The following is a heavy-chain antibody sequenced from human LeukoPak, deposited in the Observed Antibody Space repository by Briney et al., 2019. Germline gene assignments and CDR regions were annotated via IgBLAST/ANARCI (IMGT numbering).Heavy chain of an antibody. CDR3: ARHRRYCSGGSCTINWFDP. V-gene: IGHV5-51*01. CDR2: IYPGDSDT. CDR1: GYSFTSYW. D-gene: IGHD2-15*01. Sequence: GESLKISCKGSGYSFTSYWIGWVRQMPGKGVEWMGIIYPGDSDTRYSPSFQGQVTISADKSISTAYLQWSSLKASDPAMYHCARHRRYCSGGSCTINWFDPWGQGTLVTVSS. J-gene: IGHJ5*02.